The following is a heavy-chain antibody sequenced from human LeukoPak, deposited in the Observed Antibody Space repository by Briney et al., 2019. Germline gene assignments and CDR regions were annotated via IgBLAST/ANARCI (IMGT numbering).Heavy chain of an antibody. V-gene: IGHV1-69*04. D-gene: IGHD6-6*01. CDR1: GGTLSSYA. CDR3: AREWQLVPLCDY. J-gene: IGHJ4*02. Sequence: SVKVSCKASGGTLSSYAISWVRQAPGQGLEWMGRIITILGIANYAQKFQGRVTITADKSTSTAYMELSSLRSEDTAVYYCAREWQLVPLCDYWGQGTLVTVSS. CDR2: IITILGIA.